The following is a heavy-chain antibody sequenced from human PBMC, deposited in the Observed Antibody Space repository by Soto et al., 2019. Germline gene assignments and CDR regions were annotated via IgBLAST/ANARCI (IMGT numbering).Heavy chain of an antibody. J-gene: IGHJ4*02. V-gene: IGHV3-33*01. CDR2: IWYDGNNK. D-gene: IGHD3-3*01. CDR1: GFTFSSYP. Sequence: QVQLVESGGGVVQPGRSLRLSCAASGFTFSSYPMYWVRQAPGKGLEWVAVIWYDGNNKFHADSLKGRFTISRDNSKNTLYLQMNSLRAEDTAVYYCARGGFWHDNWGQGTLVTVSS. CDR3: ARGGFWHDN.